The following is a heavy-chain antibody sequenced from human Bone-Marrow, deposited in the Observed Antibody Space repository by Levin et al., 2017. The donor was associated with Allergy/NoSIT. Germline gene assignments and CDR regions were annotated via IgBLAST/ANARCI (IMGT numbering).Heavy chain of an antibody. Sequence: GGSLRLSCAASGFTFSDYYMSWIRQAPGKGLEWVSYISSSGSTIYYADSVKGRFTISRDNAKNSLYLQMNSLRAEDTAVYYCARTGVYQLLWYWFDPWGQGTLVTVSS. CDR1: GFTFSDYY. V-gene: IGHV3-11*01. CDR3: ARTGVYQLLWYWFDP. CDR2: ISSSGSTI. J-gene: IGHJ5*02. D-gene: IGHD2-2*01.